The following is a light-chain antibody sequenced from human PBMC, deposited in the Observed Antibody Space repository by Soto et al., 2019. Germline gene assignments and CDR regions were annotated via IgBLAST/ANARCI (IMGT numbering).Light chain of an antibody. CDR1: QSVSNY. CDR3: QHRGEWPRT. Sequence: EIVLTQSPATLSLSPGERATLSCRASQSVSNYLAWYQQKPGQAPRLLIYGASNRATGIPARFTGSGSGTDFTLTISSLEPEDYYCQHRGEWPRTFGQGTKLEIK. CDR2: GAS. V-gene: IGKV3-11*01. J-gene: IGKJ2*01.